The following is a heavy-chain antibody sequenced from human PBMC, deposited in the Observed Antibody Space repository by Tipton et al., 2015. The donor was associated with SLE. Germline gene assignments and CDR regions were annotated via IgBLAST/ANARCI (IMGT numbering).Heavy chain of an antibody. CDR1: GGSMNDYY. D-gene: IGHD4-11*01. J-gene: IGHJ2*01. Sequence: TLSLTCNVSGGSMNDYYWNWIRQSPRKGLEWIGYIYSSGTTNYNPSLKSRVTISLDKSNNQFSLELNSVTAADTAVYHCAREFLNPVTTVHYYFDLWGRGTLVTVSS. V-gene: IGHV4-59*01. CDR3: AREFLNPVTTVHYYFDL. CDR2: IYSSGTT.